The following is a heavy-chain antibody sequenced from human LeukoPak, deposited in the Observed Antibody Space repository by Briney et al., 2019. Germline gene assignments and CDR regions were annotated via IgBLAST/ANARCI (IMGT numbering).Heavy chain of an antibody. CDR1: GGSLSGYY. D-gene: IGHD1-1*01. CDR2: INHSGST. CDR3: ARGRSGTTFYYYYYGMDV. Sequence: PSETLSLTCAVYGGSLSGYYWSWIRQPPGKGLEWIGEINHSGSTNYNPSLKSRVTISVDTSKNQFSLKLSSVTAADTAVYYCARGRSGTTFYYYYYGMDVWGQGTTVTVSS. J-gene: IGHJ6*02. V-gene: IGHV4-34*01.